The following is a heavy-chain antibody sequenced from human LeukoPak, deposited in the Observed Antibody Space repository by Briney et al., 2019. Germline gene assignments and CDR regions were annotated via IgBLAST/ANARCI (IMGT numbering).Heavy chain of an antibody. CDR1: GCTFTGYY. V-gene: IGHV1-2*02. D-gene: IGHD5-18*01. CDR3: ARDKSGYSYGRLNWFDP. Sequence: ASVKVSCKASGCTFTGYYMHWVRQAPGQGLEWMGWINPNSGGTNYAQKFQGRVTMTRDTSISTAYMELSGLRSDDTAVYYCARDKSGYSYGRLNWFDPWGQGTLVTVSS. J-gene: IGHJ5*02. CDR2: INPNSGGT.